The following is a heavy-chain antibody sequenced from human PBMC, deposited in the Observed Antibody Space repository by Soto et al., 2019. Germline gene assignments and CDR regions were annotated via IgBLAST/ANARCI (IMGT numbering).Heavy chain of an antibody. CDR1: GYTLTELS. CDR2: FDPEDGET. CDR3: ATLTYYYDSSGYRSIAFDI. D-gene: IGHD3-22*01. J-gene: IGHJ3*02. Sequence: ASVKVSCKVSGYTLTELSMHWVRQAPGKGLEWMGGFDPEDGETIYAQKFQGRVTMTEDTSTDTAHMELSSLRSEDTAVYYCATLTYYYDSSGYRSIAFDIWGQGTMVTV. V-gene: IGHV1-24*01.